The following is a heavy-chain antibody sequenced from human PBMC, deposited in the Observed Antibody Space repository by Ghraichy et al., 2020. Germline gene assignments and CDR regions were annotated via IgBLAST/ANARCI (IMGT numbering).Heavy chain of an antibody. CDR1: GFTFSSYA. V-gene: IGHV3-23*01. J-gene: IGHJ5*02. CDR3: AKDRNLYSGSYLNWFDP. Sequence: GGSLRLSCAASGFTFSSYAMSWVRQAPGKGLEWVSAISGSGGSTYYADSVKGRFTISRDNSKNTLYLQMNSLRAEDTAVYYCAKDRNLYSGSYLNWFDPWGQGTLVTVSS. D-gene: IGHD1-26*01. CDR2: ISGSGGST.